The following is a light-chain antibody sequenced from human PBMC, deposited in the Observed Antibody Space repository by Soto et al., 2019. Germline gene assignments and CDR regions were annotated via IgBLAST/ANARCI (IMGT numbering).Light chain of an antibody. Sequence: IVMTQSPATLSVSPGERATVSCRASQSVSSSLAWYQQKPGQAPRLLVYGASARPTGIPTRFSGSGSGTEFTLTISSLQSEDFAVYYCQQYDSSPRTFGQGTKVDI. CDR1: QSVSSS. CDR3: QQYDSSPRT. CDR2: GAS. V-gene: IGKV3-15*01. J-gene: IGKJ1*01.